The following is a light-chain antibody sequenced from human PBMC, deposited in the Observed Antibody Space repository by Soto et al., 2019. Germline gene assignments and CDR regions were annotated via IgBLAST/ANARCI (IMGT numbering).Light chain of an antibody. V-gene: IGKV3-11*01. CDR1: QSVSSY. CDR2: DAS. Sequence: EIVLTQSPATLSLSPGERATLSCRASQSVSSYLAWYQQKPGQAPRLLIYDASNRATGIPARFSGSGSGTDFTLTISSLEPEDFAVYYCQQSYNSPPITFGGGTRL. J-gene: IGKJ4*01. CDR3: QQSYNSPPIT.